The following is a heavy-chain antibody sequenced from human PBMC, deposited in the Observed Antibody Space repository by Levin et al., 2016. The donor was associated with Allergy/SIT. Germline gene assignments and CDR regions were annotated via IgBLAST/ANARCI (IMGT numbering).Heavy chain of an antibody. J-gene: IGHJ6*02. CDR2: IDPSDSYT. Sequence: VRQMPGKGLEWMGRIDPSDSYTNYSPSFQGHVTISADKSISTAYLQWSSLKASDTAMYYCARRFRRRGYSYGPLYYYYGMDVWGQGTTVTVSS. D-gene: IGHD5-18*01. V-gene: IGHV5-10-1*01. CDR3: ARRFRRRGYSYGPLYYYYGMDV.